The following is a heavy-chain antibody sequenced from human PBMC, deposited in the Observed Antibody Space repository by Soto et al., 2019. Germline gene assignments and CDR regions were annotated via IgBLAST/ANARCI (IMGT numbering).Heavy chain of an antibody. CDR3: AKERWQLGYYYGMDV. CDR2: ISYDGSNK. J-gene: IGHJ6*02. V-gene: IGHV3-30*18. CDR1: GFTFSSYG. Sequence: GGSLRLSCAASGFTFSSYGMHWVRQAPGKGLEWVAVISYDGSNKYYADSVKGRFTISRDNSKNTLYLQMNSLRAEDTAVYYCAKERWQLGYYYGMDVWGQGTTVTVSS. D-gene: IGHD6-6*01.